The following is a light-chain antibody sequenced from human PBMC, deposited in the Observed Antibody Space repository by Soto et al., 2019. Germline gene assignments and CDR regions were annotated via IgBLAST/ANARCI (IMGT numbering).Light chain of an antibody. V-gene: IGKV3-20*01. CDR3: QQYGKSPWT. CDR2: GAS. CDR1: QSVSSNY. J-gene: IGKJ1*01. Sequence: EIVLTQSPGTLSLSPGERATLSCRASQSVSSNYLAWYQQKPGQAPRLLIYGASSRATGIPDRFSGSGSGTDFTLTISGLEPEDFAVYYCQQYGKSPWTFGQGPKVDIK.